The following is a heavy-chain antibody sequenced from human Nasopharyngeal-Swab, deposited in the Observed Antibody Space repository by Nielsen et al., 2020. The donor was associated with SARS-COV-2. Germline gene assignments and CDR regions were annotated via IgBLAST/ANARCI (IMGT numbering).Heavy chain of an antibody. D-gene: IGHD7-27*01. CDR2: INGNGEDT. J-gene: IGHJ1*01. V-gene: IGHV3-23*01. CDR3: AEDPWGTRYLQH. Sequence: GESLKISCVASGFPFNRHAMNWVRQAPGKGLEWVSAINGNGEDTYYADSVKGRFTISRDNSRNMVFLQMNSLRVDDTALYFCAEDPWGTRYLQHWGQDTLVTVSS. CDR1: GFPFNRHA.